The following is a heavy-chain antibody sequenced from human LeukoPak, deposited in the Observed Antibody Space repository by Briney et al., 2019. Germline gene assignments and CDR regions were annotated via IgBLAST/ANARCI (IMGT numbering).Heavy chain of an antibody. Sequence: ASVKVSCKASGYTFTSYGISWVRQAPGQGLEWMGWISAYNGNTNYAQKLQGRVTMTTDTSTSTAYMELSSLRFEDTAVYYCSTSVPGYSSGWYSWGQGTLVTVSS. CDR2: ISAYNGNT. CDR3: STSVPGYSSGWYS. J-gene: IGHJ4*02. D-gene: IGHD6-19*01. CDR1: GYTFTSYG. V-gene: IGHV1-18*01.